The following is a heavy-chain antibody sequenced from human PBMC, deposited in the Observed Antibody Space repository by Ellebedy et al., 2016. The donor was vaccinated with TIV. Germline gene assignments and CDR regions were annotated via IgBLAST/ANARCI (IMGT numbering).Heavy chain of an antibody. CDR2: INGYNGNT. Sequence: AASVKVSCKASGYTFYTYGISWVRQAPGQGLEWMAWINGYNGNTNYAQNLQGRVTLTADTTTSTAYMDLRSLRSDDTAVYYLAKDFRSTCSSGSCYYFDYWGQGALVTVSS. CDR1: GYTFYTYG. CDR3: AKDFRSTCSSGSCYYFDY. J-gene: IGHJ4*02. V-gene: IGHV1-18*04. D-gene: IGHD2-15*01.